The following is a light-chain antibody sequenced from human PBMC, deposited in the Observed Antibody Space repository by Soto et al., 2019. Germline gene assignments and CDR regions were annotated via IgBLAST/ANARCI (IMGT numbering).Light chain of an antibody. CDR1: NSDVGGYNY. CDR2: EVS. J-gene: IGLJ1*01. CDR3: SSYAGSNSYV. Sequence: QSALTQPPSASGSPGQSVTISCTGTNSDVGGYNYVSWYQQHPGKAPKLMIYEVSKRPSGVPDRFSGSKSGNTASLTVSGLQADDEADYYCSSYAGSNSYVFGAGTKVTVL. V-gene: IGLV2-8*01.